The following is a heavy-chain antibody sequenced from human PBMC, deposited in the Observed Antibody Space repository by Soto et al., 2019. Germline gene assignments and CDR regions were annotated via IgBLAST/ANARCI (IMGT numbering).Heavy chain of an antibody. CDR2: INAGNGNT. Sequence: QVQLVQSGAEEKKPGASVKVSCKASGYTFTSYAMHWVRQAPGQRLEWMGWINAGNGNTKYSQKFQGRVTITRDTCASTADMELSSLRSEDTAVYYCARAWVVVTAPDYWGQGTLVTVSS. CDR1: GYTFTSYA. D-gene: IGHD2-21*02. V-gene: IGHV1-3*05. J-gene: IGHJ4*02. CDR3: ARAWVVVTAPDY.